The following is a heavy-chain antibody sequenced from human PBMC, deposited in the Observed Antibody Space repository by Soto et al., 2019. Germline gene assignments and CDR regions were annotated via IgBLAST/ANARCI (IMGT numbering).Heavy chain of an antibody. CDR1: GGSISSGGYY. V-gene: IGHV4-31*03. CDR2: IYYSGST. D-gene: IGHD3-3*01. Sequence: NLSLTCTVSGGSISSGGYYWSWIRQHPGKGLEWIGYIYYSGSTYYNPSLKSRVTISVDTSKNQFSLKLSSVTAADTAVYYCARGSMNYDFWSGSRDAFDIWGQGTMVTVSS. J-gene: IGHJ3*02. CDR3: ARGSMNYDFWSGSRDAFDI.